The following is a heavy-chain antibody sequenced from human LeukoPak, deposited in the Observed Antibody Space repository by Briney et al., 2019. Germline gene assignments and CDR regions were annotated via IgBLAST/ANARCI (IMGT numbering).Heavy chain of an antibody. Sequence: SETLSLTCTVSGGSISSYYWSWIRQPPGKGLEWIGCIYYSGSTNYNPSFKSRVTISVDTSKNQFSLKLSSVTAADTAVYYCARTGGNAFYYYYYMDVWGKGTTVTVSS. CDR1: GGSISSYY. CDR2: IYYSGST. CDR3: ARTGGNAFYYYYYMDV. D-gene: IGHD4-23*01. J-gene: IGHJ6*03. V-gene: IGHV4-59*01.